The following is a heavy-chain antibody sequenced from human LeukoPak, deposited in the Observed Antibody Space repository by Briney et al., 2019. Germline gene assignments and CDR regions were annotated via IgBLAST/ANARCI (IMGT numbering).Heavy chain of an antibody. D-gene: IGHD6-13*01. Sequence: PSQTLSLTCTVSGGSISSGSYYWSWIRQPAGKGLEWIGRIYTSGSTNYNPSLKSRVTISVDTSKNQFSLKLTSVTAADTAVYYCARDVRGYRDAFDIWGRGTTVTVSS. CDR1: GGSISSGSYY. J-gene: IGHJ3*02. CDR3: ARDVRGYRDAFDI. V-gene: IGHV4-61*02. CDR2: IYTSGST.